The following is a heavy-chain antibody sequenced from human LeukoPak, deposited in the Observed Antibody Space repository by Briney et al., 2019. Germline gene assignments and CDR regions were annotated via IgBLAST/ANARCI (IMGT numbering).Heavy chain of an antibody. CDR2: IYYSGSN. D-gene: IGHD3-22*01. Sequence: KPSETLSLTCTVSGGSISSYYWSWIRQPQGKGMEWIGYIYYSGSNNYNPSLKSLVTISVDTSKNQFSLKLSSVTAADTAVYYGARESPAYYYDSSGYYHGGFDYWGQGTLVTVSS. CDR3: ARESPAYYYDSSGYYHGGFDY. V-gene: IGHV4-59*01. CDR1: GGSISSYY. J-gene: IGHJ4*02.